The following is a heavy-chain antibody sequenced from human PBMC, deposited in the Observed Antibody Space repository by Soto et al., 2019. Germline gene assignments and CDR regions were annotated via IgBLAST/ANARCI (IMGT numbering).Heavy chain of an antibody. CDR2: ISDYNGNT. D-gene: IGHD3-22*01. Sequence: ASLKVSCKASGYTFTSYGISWVRQAPGQGLEWMGWISDYNGNTNYAQKLQGRVTMTTDTSTSTAYMELRSLRSDDTAVYYCARVYYYDSSGYYPPNYFDYWG. V-gene: IGHV1-18*01. J-gene: IGHJ4*01. CDR1: GYTFTSYG. CDR3: ARVYYYDSSGYYPPNYFDY.